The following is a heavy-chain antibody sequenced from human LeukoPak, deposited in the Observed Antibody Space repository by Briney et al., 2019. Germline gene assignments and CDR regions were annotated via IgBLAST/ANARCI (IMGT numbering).Heavy chain of an antibody. CDR1: GYSFSSYY. J-gene: IGHJ5*02. CDR2: INPSGDST. D-gene: IGHD4-17*01. V-gene: IGHV1-46*01. CDR3: ARENDYGNNWFDP. Sequence: ASVKVSCKASGYSFSSYYMHWVRQAPGQGLEWMGIINPSGDSTTYAQKFQGRVTMTRDTSTRTVYMGLSSLRSDDTAVYYCARENDYGNNWFDPWGQGTLVTVSS.